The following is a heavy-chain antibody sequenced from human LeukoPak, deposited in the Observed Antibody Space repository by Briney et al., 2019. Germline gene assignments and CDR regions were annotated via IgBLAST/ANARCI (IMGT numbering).Heavy chain of an antibody. J-gene: IGHJ3*02. CDR1: GYTFTSYG. D-gene: IGHD3-22*01. Sequence: ASVKVSCKASGYTFTSYGISWVRQAPGQGLEWMGWISAYNGNTNYAQKLQGRVTVTTDTSTSTAYMELRSLRSDDTVVYYCARDLYYYDSSGYWKSYAFDIWGQGTMVTVSS. CDR3: ARDLYYYDSSGYWKSYAFDI. CDR2: ISAYNGNT. V-gene: IGHV1-18*01.